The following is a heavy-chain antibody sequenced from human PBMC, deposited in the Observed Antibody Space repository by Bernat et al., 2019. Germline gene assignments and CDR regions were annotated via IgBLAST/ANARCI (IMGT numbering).Heavy chain of an antibody. J-gene: IGHJ3*02. D-gene: IGHD5-18*01. CDR3: ARIRYSYGFDAFDI. CDR1: GGSFSGYY. Sequence: QVQLQQWGAGLLKPSETLSLTCAVYGGSFSGYYWSWIRQPPGKGLEWIGEINHSGSTNYNPSLKSRVTISVDTSKNQFSLKLSSVTAADTAVYYCARIRYSYGFDAFDIWGQGTMVTVSS. V-gene: IGHV4-34*01. CDR2: INHSGST.